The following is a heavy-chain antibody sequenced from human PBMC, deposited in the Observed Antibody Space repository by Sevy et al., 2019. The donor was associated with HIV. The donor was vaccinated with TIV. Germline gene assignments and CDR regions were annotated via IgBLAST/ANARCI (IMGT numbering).Heavy chain of an antibody. CDR1: GFTFSSYG. CDR2: IWYDGSNK. V-gene: IGHV3-33*01. CDR3: AREGGLRFLEWLFPPYCYYYYGMDV. Sequence: GGSLRLSCAASGFTFSSYGMHWVRQAPGKGLEWVAVIWYDGSNKYYADSVKGRFTISRDNSKNTLYLQMNSLTAEDTAVYYCAREGGLRFLEWLFPPYCYYYYGMDVWGQGTTVTVSS. J-gene: IGHJ6*02. D-gene: IGHD3-3*01.